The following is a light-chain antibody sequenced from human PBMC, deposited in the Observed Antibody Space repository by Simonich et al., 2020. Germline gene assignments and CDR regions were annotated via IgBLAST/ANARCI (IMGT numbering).Light chain of an antibody. Sequence: EIVLTQSPGTLSLSPGERATLSCRASQRVSSSYLAWYQQKPGLAPRLLIYDASSRATGIPDRFSGRGSGTAFTLTISRLEPEDFAVYYCQQYGSSPEFTFGPGTKVDIK. CDR3: QQYGSSPEFT. CDR1: QRVSSSY. J-gene: IGKJ3*01. V-gene: IGKV3D-20*01. CDR2: DAS.